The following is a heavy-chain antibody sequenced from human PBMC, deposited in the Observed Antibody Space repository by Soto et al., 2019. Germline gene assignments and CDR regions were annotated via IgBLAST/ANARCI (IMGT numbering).Heavy chain of an antibody. Sequence: EVQLVQSGGGLVQPGGSLKLSCAASGFTFTGSAIHWVRQASGKGLEWIGHIRSKPLSYATTYAASVKGRFTISRDDAKKTAYLQMKSLKTDDTAVYYCTTLPFYYESSPRDYFDYWGQGALVTVSS. J-gene: IGHJ4*02. CDR3: TTLPFYYESSPRDYFDY. D-gene: IGHD3-22*01. V-gene: IGHV3-73*02. CDR1: GFTFTGSA. CDR2: IRSKPLSYAT.